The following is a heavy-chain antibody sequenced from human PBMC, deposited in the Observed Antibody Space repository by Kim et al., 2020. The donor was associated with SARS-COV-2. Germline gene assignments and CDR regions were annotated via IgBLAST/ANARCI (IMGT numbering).Heavy chain of an antibody. CDR1: GFTFSSYG. CDR3: AKDLVAAAGTVDY. CDR2: ISYDGSNK. V-gene: IGHV3-30*18. D-gene: IGHD6-13*01. Sequence: GGSLRLSCAASGFTFSSYGMHWVRQAPGKGLEWVAVISYDGSNKYYADSVKGRFTISRDNSKNTLYLQMNSLRAEDTAVYYCAKDLVAAAGTVDYWGQGTLGTVSS. J-gene: IGHJ4*02.